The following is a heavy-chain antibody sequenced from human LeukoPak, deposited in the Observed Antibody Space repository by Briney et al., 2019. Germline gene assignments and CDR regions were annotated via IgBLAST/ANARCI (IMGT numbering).Heavy chain of an antibody. CDR2: ISGSGSST. CDR1: GFTFSSDA. J-gene: IGHJ4*02. D-gene: IGHD3-16*02. Sequence: GGSLGLSCAASGFTFSSDAMSWVRQAPGKGLEWVSAISGSGSSTYYADSVKGRFTISRDNSKNTLFLQMNSLRVEDTAVYYCAKDHRYTGCPRGSDYWGQGTLVTVSS. CDR3: AKDHRYTGCPRGSDY. V-gene: IGHV3-23*01.